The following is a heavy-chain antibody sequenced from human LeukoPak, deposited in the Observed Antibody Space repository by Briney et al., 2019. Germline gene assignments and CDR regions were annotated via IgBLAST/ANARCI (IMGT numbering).Heavy chain of an antibody. V-gene: IGHV3-30*04. CDR3: ARDRSGSYCIDY. Sequence: PGGSLRLSCAASGFIFSNYAIHWVRQAPGKGLDWVAVISSDGSKRSYADSVKGRFTISRDNSKNTLYLQMNSLRAEDTAVYYCARDRSGSYCIDYWGQGTLVTVSS. D-gene: IGHD1-26*01. CDR1: GFIFSNYA. CDR2: ISSDGSKR. J-gene: IGHJ4*02.